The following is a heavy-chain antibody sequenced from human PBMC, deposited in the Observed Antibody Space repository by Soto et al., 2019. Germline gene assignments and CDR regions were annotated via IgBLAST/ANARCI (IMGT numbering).Heavy chain of an antibody. CDR1: GFPFSSYT. CDR3: ARDPEWLRHFDH. CDR2: ISTGGDYI. Sequence: GGSLRLSCAVSGFPFSSYTMNWVRQAPGKGLEGVASISTGGDYIYYADSLKGRFTNSTDNGKNSLYIQMNSLGAEDTAIYYCARDPEWLRHFDHWGQGTLVTVSS. D-gene: IGHD5-12*01. V-gene: IGHV3-21*01. J-gene: IGHJ4*02.